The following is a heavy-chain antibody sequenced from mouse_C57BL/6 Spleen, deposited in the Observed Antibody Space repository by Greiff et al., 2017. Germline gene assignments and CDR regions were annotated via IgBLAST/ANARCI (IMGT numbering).Heavy chain of an antibody. CDR3: VREGYYAMDY. CDR1: GFTFNTYA. Sequence: EVKLVESGGGLVQPKGSLKLSCAASGFTFNTYAMHWVRQAPGKGLEWVARIISKSSNYATYYAVSVKDRFTISRDDSQSMLYLQMNNLKTEDTAMYYCVREGYYAMDYWGQRTSVTVSS. J-gene: IGHJ4*01. CDR2: IISKSSNYAT. V-gene: IGHV10-3*01.